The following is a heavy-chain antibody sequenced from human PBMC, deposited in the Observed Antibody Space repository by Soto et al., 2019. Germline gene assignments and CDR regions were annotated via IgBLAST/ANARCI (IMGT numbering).Heavy chain of an antibody. CDR3: AKVSSLYGDYVPSSGLDDF. Sequence: EAQLLESGGGFVQPGGSLRLSCAASGFTFSSYAMAWVRQAPGKGLEWVSGITYIGGATFYADSVKGRFTISRDNVRNTLYLQMNRLRVEDTAVYCCAKVSSLYGDYVPSSGLDDFWGQGTLVTVSS. CDR2: ITYIGGAT. CDR1: GFTFSSYA. V-gene: IGHV3-23*01. D-gene: IGHD4-17*01. J-gene: IGHJ4*02.